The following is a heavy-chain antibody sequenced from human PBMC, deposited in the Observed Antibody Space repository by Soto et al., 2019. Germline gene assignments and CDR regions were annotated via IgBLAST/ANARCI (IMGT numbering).Heavy chain of an antibody. V-gene: IGHV3-30-3*01. CDR2: ISYDGSNK. Sequence: QVQLVESGGGVVQPGRSLRLSCAASGFKFSSYAMHWVHQAPGKGLEWVAVISYDGSNKYYADSVKGRFTISRDNSKSTLYLQMNSLRAEDTAVYYCARTVEMATIVVDYWGQGTLVTVSS. J-gene: IGHJ4*02. D-gene: IGHD5-12*01. CDR1: GFKFSSYA. CDR3: ARTVEMATIVVDY.